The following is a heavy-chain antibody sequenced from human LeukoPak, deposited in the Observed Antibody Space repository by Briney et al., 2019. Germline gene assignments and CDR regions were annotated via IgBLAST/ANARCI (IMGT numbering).Heavy chain of an antibody. Sequence: ASVKVSCKASGYTFTGYYMHWVRQAPGQGPEWMGRINPNSGGTNYAQKFQGRVTMTRDTSISTAYKELSRLRSDDTAVYYCARGDLTSIAARISFDYWGQGTLVTVSS. CDR3: ARGDLTSIAARISFDY. V-gene: IGHV1-2*06. CDR2: INPNSGGT. CDR1: GYTFTGYY. J-gene: IGHJ4*02. D-gene: IGHD6-6*01.